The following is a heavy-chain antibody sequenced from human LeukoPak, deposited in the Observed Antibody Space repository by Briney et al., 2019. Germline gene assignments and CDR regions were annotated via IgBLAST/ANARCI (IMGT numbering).Heavy chain of an antibody. CDR3: ARGGVVVAASQFDY. CDR2: MNPNSGDT. CDR1: GYTFTSYD. D-gene: IGHD2-15*01. V-gene: IGHV1-8*01. J-gene: IGHJ4*02. Sequence: ASVKVSCKASGYTFTSYDINWVRQATGQELEWMGWMNPNSGDTGYAQKFQGRVTMTRNTSISTAYMELSSLRSEDTAVYYCARGGVVVAASQFDYWGQGTLVAVSS.